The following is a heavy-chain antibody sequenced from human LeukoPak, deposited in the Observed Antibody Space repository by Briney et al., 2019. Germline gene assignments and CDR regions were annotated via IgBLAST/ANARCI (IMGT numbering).Heavy chain of an antibody. CDR2: AYDDRDNK. D-gene: IGHD4-17*01. Sequence: GGSLRLSCAASGFTFISYGMHWVRQSPGKGLEWVAVAYDDRDNKYHADSVKGRFTISRDNAKNSLYLQMDSLRDEDTAVYYCARDRDYAFDYWGQGTLVTVSS. CDR3: ARDRDYAFDY. V-gene: IGHV3-33*01. J-gene: IGHJ4*02. CDR1: GFTFISYG.